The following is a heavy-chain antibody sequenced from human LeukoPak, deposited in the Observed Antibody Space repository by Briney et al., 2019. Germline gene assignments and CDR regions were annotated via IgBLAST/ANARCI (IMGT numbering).Heavy chain of an antibody. D-gene: IGHD6-19*01. J-gene: IGHJ6*03. CDR2: INSDGSST. Sequence: PGGSLRLSCAASGFTFSSYWMHWVRQAPGKGLVWVSRINSDGSSTSYADSVKGRFTISRDNAKNTLYLQMNSLRAEDTAVYYCARVVNLSSGWYLSDDYYYMDVWGKGTTVTISS. V-gene: IGHV3-74*01. CDR3: ARVVNLSSGWYLSDDYYYMDV. CDR1: GFTFSSYW.